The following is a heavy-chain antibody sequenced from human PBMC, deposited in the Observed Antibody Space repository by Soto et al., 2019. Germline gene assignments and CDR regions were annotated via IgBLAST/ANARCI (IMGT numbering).Heavy chain of an antibody. J-gene: IGHJ6*02. V-gene: IGHV1-2*04. D-gene: IGHD3-22*01. CDR3: ARDRYYYDSSGYLYYGMDV. CDR1: GYTFTGYY. Sequence: ASVKVSCKASGYTFTGYYMHWVRQAPGQGLEWMGWINPNSGGTNYAQKFQGWVTMTRDTSISTAYMELSRLRSDDTAVYYCARDRYYYDSSGYLYYGMDVWGQGTTVTVSS. CDR2: INPNSGGT.